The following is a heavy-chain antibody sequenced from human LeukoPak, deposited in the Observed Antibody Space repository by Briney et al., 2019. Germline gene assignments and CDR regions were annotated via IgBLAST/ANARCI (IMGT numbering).Heavy chain of an antibody. D-gene: IGHD2-2*01. J-gene: IGHJ4*02. V-gene: IGHV3-74*01. CDR1: GFTFSSYW. Sequence: GGSLRLSCAASGFTFSSYWMHWVRQAPGKGLVWVSRINSDGSSTGYADSVKGRFTISRDNAKNTLFLQMNSLRAEDTAVYYCVARGYCSSTSCLLEYWGQGTRVTVSS. CDR2: INSDGSST. CDR3: VARGYCSSTSCLLEY.